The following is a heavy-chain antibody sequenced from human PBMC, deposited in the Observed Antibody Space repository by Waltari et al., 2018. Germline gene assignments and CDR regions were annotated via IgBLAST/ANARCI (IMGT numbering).Heavy chain of an antibody. V-gene: IGHV3-30-3*01. Sequence: QVQLVESGGGVVQPGRSLRLSCAASGFTFSSYARHWVRQAPGKGLEWVAVISYDGSNKYYADSVKGRFTISRDNSKNTLYLQMNSLRAEDTAVYYCAREADFDYWGQGTLVTVSS. CDR3: AREADFDY. CDR1: GFTFSSYA. D-gene: IGHD6-19*01. CDR2: ISYDGSNK. J-gene: IGHJ4*02.